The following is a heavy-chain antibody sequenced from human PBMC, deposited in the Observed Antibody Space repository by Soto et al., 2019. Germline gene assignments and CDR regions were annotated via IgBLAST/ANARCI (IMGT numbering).Heavy chain of an antibody. CDR1: GFTFDDYG. Sequence: GGSLRLSCAASGFTFDDYGMSWVRQAPGKGLEWVSGINWNGGRTGYADSVKGRFTISRDNAKNSLYLQTNSLRAEDSALYYCARDQITIFGVITRGGMDVWGQGTTVTVSS. CDR3: ARDQITIFGVITRGGMDV. D-gene: IGHD3-3*01. CDR2: INWNGGRT. V-gene: IGHV3-20*04. J-gene: IGHJ6*02.